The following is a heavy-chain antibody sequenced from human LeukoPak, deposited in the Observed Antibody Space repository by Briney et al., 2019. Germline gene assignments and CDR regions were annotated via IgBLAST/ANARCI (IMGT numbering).Heavy chain of an antibody. Sequence: PGGSLRLSCAASGFTFSDYYMSWIRQAPGKGLEWVSYISSSGSTIYYADSVKGRFTISRDNAKNSLYLQMNSLRGEDTSVYYCARDLLIFGVVLLVNFDYGGQGTLVTVSS. CDR2: ISSSGSTI. V-gene: IGHV3-11*04. CDR1: GFTFSDYY. D-gene: IGHD3-3*01. CDR3: ARDLLIFGVVLLVNFDY. J-gene: IGHJ4*02.